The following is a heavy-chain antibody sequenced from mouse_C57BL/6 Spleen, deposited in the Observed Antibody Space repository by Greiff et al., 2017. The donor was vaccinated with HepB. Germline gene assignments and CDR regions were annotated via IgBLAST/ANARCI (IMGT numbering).Heavy chain of an antibody. Sequence: EVQLQQSGPELVKPGASVKISCKASGYSFTDYNMNWVKQSNGKSLEWIGVINPNYGTTSYNQKFKGKATLTVDQSSSTAYMQLNSLTSEDSAVYYCANLYYYGSSYYAMDYWGQGTSVTVSS. CDR1: GYSFTDYN. V-gene: IGHV1-39*01. CDR2: INPNYGTT. CDR3: ANLYYYGSSYYAMDY. J-gene: IGHJ4*01. D-gene: IGHD1-1*01.